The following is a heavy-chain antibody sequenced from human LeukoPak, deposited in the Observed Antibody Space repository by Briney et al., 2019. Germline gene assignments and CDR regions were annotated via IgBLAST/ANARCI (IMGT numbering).Heavy chain of an antibody. CDR3: AGQGSVLYRI. Sequence: SETLSLTCTVSGGAINSYHWTWIRQPPGKGLEWIASIYYIGSPKYNPSLESRVTISVDTSKNQFSLKLSSVTAADTAVYYCAGQGSVLYRIWGQGTMVTVSS. J-gene: IGHJ3*02. D-gene: IGHD3-10*01. CDR2: IYYIGSP. CDR1: GGAINSYH. V-gene: IGHV4-59*01.